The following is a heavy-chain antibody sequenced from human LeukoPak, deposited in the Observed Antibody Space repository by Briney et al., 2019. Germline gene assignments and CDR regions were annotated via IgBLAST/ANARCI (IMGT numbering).Heavy chain of an antibody. D-gene: IGHD1-1*01. Sequence: PSETLSLTCTVSGGSVSNYYWSWIRQSPGKGLEWIGYIYYTETSYNPSLKSRVTMSVDTSKKQFSLKLSSVTAADTAVYYCARHAVEAASRWFDPWGQGTLVTVSS. CDR1: GGSVSNYY. J-gene: IGHJ5*02. CDR2: IYYTET. CDR3: ARHAVEAASRWFDP. V-gene: IGHV4-59*08.